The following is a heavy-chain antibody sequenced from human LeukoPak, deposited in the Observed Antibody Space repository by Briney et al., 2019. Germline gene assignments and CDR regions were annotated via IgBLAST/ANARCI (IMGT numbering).Heavy chain of an antibody. D-gene: IGHD6-19*01. CDR2: IIPIFGTA. J-gene: IGHJ4*02. V-gene: IGHV1-69*13. CDR3: ASYQQWLVKGTFDY. Sequence: SVKVYCKASGGTFSSYAISWVRQAPGQGLEWMGGIIPIFGTANYAQKFQGRVTITADESTSTAYMELSSLRSEDTAVYYCASYQQWLVKGTFDYWGQGTLVTVSS. CDR1: GGTFSSYA.